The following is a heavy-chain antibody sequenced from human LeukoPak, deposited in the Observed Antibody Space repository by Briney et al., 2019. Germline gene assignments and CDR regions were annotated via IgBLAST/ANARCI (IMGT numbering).Heavy chain of an antibody. D-gene: IGHD5-24*01. J-gene: IGHJ4*02. CDR3: ARSSMATMYYFDY. CDR1: GFTFSSYW. CDR2: IKQDGTDK. Sequence: GGSLTLSCAASGFTFSSYWMSWVRQAPGKGWEWVANIKQDGTDKYYVDSVKGRFTISRDNAKNSLYLQMNSLRAEDTAVYYCARSSMATMYYFDYWGQGTLVTVSS. V-gene: IGHV3-7*01.